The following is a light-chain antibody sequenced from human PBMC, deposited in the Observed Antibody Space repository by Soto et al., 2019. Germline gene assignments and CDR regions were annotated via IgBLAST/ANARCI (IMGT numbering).Light chain of an antibody. CDR3: CSYAGSNSLI. Sequence: QSVLTQPASVSGSPGQSITISCTGTNGDVGSYDLVSWYQRYPGEAPKLIIYEVNKRPSGISNRFSGSKSGNTASLTISGLQAEDEAEHDCCSYAGSNSLIFGGGTKLTVL. CDR2: EVN. CDR1: NGDVGSYDL. J-gene: IGLJ2*01. V-gene: IGLV2-23*02.